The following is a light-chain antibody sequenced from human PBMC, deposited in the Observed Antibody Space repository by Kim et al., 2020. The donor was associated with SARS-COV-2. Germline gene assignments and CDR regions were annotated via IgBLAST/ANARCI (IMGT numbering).Light chain of an antibody. J-gene: IGLJ3*02. CDR3: QSYDSSLSGSV. CDR1: SSNIGAGYD. Sequence: QWATFSCTGSSSNIGAGYDVHWYQQLPGTAPKLLIYGNSNRPSGVPDRFSGSKSGTSASLAITGLQAEDEADYYCQSYDSSLSGSVFGGGTQLTVL. CDR2: GNS. V-gene: IGLV1-40*01.